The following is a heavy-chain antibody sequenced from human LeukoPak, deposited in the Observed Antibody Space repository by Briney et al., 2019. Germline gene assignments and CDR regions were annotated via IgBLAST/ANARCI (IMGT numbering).Heavy chain of an antibody. D-gene: IGHD1-26*01. V-gene: IGHV1-46*01. CDR2: INPSGSST. CDR3: ARDNSVGDNAWWFDP. J-gene: IGHJ5*02. Sequence: ASVKVSCKASGYSFTSHYMHWVRQAPGQGLEWLGQINPSGSSTLYAQKFQGRVTMTRDMSTSTDYMELSSLRSEDTAIYYCARDNSVGDNAWWFDPWGQGTLVTVSS. CDR1: GYSFTSHY.